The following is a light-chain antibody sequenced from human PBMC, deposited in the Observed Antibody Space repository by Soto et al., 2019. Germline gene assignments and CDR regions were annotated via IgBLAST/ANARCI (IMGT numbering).Light chain of an antibody. CDR2: EVS. CDR3: MQSIQLPRT. CDR1: QRLLHSDGKTY. Sequence: DIVMTQTPLSLSVTPGQPASISCKSSQRLLHSDGKTYLYWYLPRSGQPPQLLIHEVSNRFSGVPDRFSGRGSGTDFTLEISRVEAEYYGIYYCMQSIQLPRTFGQGTKVEIK. J-gene: IGKJ1*01. V-gene: IGKV2D-29*01.